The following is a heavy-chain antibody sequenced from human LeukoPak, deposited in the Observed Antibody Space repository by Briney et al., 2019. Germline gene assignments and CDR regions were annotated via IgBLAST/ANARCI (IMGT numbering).Heavy chain of an antibody. V-gene: IGHV1-69*05. D-gene: IGHD2-2*01. J-gene: IGHJ5*02. CDR3: ARSSYASPRINWFDP. CDR1: GGTFSSYA. Sequence: SVKVSCKASGGTFSSYAISWVRQAPGQGLEWMGRIIPIFGTANYAQKFQGRVTITTDESTSTAYMELSSLRSEDTAVYYCARSSYASPRINWFDPWGQGTLVTVSS. CDR2: IIPIFGTA.